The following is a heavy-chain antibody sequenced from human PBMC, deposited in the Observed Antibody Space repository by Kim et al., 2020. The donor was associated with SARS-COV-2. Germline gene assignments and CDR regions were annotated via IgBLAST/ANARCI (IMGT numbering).Heavy chain of an antibody. D-gene: IGHD3-3*01. V-gene: IGHV4-39*02. CDR1: GGSISSSSHH. CDR2: IYYSGTT. J-gene: IGHJ4*02. Sequence: SETLSLTCTVSGGSISSSSHHWAWVRQAPGKGLEWIASIYYSGTTYYNPSLRSRVTISIDTSKNQFSLMVTSVTAADTAIYYCTREEESDSDSWGQGHLVPVSS. CDR3: TREEESDSDS.